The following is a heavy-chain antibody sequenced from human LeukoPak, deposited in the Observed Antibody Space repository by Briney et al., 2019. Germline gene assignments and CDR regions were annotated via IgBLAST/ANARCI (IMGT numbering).Heavy chain of an antibody. V-gene: IGHV3-9*01. CDR2: IKWNGGGT. D-gene: IGHD1-26*01. J-gene: IGHJ6*02. CDR3: AKHLTATNTYIFFGLDV. CDR1: GFSFKDYG. Sequence: PGGSLRLSCAATGFSFKDYGMHWVRQPPGKGLEWVSAIKWNGGGTDYADSVKGRFTISRDNAKNSLYLQLSSLRPEDTALYYCAKHLTATNTYIFFGLDVWGQGTSVTVSS.